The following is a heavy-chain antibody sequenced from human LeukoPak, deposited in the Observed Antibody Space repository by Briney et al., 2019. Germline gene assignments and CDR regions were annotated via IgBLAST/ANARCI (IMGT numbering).Heavy chain of an antibody. CDR1: GGSISSYS. V-gene: IGHV4-34*01. CDR2: INHSGST. CDR3: ARARIRLDY. J-gene: IGHJ4*02. Sequence: SETLSLTCTVSGGSISSYSWSWIRQPPGKGLEWIGEINHSGSTNYNPSLKSRVTISVDTSKNQFSPKLSSVTAADTAVYYCARARIRLDYWGQGTLVTVSS.